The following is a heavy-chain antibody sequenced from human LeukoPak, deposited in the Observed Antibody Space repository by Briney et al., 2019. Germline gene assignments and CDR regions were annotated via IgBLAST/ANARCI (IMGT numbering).Heavy chain of an antibody. J-gene: IGHJ4*02. CDR2: ISRGASTF. CDR3: VREGNCYFEY. Sequence: GGSLRLSCAASGFTFSSYEMHWVRQAPGRGLEWVSYISRGASTFSYADSVKGRFTISRGNAKNSLHLQMNSLRAEDTAVYYCVREGNCYFEYWGQGTLVTVSS. D-gene: IGHD1-1*01. CDR1: GFTFSSYE. V-gene: IGHV3-48*03.